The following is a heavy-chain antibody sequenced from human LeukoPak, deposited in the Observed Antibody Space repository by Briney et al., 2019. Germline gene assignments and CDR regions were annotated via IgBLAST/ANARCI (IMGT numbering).Heavy chain of an antibody. CDR2: IYYSGST. J-gene: IGHJ4*02. Sequence: SETLSLTCTVSGGSISSYYWSWIRQPPGKGLEWIGYIYYSGSTNYNPSLKSRVTISVDTSKNQFSLKLSSVTAADTAVYYCAREGYFDWLPDYWGQGTLVTVSS. D-gene: IGHD3-9*01. CDR1: GGSISSYY. V-gene: IGHV4-59*01. CDR3: AREGYFDWLPDY.